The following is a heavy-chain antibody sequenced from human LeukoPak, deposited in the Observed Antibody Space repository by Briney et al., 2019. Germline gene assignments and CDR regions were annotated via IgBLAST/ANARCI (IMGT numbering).Heavy chain of an antibody. V-gene: IGHV3-23*01. J-gene: IGHJ3*02. CDR1: GFTFSSYA. Sequence: GGSLGLSCAASGFTFSSYAMSWVRQAPGKGLEWVSAISGSGGSTYYADSVKGRFTISRDNSKNTLYLQMNSLRAEDTAVYYCAKVSRYDFWSGSPRGAFDIWGQGTMVTVSS. CDR2: ISGSGGST. D-gene: IGHD3-3*01. CDR3: AKVSRYDFWSGSPRGAFDI.